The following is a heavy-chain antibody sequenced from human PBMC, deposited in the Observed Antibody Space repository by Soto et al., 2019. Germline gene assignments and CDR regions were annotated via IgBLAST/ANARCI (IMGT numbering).Heavy chain of an antibody. Sequence: QVQLVQSGAELKKPGASVKVSCKASGYTFSNYDMNWVRQATGQGPEWIGWVNPNNGDTGYAQKFQGRVTLTTDISTTTAYMELTSLRSEDTAIYYWSKVSRKGSAIDFDYCGQGTLITVSS. V-gene: IGHV1-8*01. J-gene: IGHJ4*02. CDR1: GYTFSNYD. CDR2: VNPNNGDT. D-gene: IGHD3-10*01. CDR3: SKVSRKGSAIDFDY.